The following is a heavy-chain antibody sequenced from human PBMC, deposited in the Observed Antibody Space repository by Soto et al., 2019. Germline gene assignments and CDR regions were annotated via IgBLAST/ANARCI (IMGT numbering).Heavy chain of an antibody. CDR1: GYSISSSNW. CDR2: IYYSGTT. V-gene: IGHV4-28*01. Sequence: QVQLQESGPGLVKPSDTLSLTCAVSGYSISSSNWWGWIRQPPGKGLEWIGYIYYSGTTYYNPSLNSXXTXSXXTSKDQCSLKLTSVTAVDTAVYYCARRAIQGPIDYWGQGTLVTVSS. CDR3: ARRAIQGPIDY. J-gene: IGHJ4*02.